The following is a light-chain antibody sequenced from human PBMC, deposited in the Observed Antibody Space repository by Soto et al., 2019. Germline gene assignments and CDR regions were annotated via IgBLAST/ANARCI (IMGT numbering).Light chain of an antibody. CDR1: SSNIGSNY. CDR3: AAWEDSLSGAYV. J-gene: IGLJ1*01. CDR2: RNN. Sequence: QLVLTQPPSASGTPGQRVTISCSGSSSNIGSNYVYWYQQLPGTAPKLLIYRNNQRPSGVPDRFSGSKSGTSASLAISGLRSEDEDDYYCAAWEDSLSGAYVFGTGTKVTVL. V-gene: IGLV1-47*01.